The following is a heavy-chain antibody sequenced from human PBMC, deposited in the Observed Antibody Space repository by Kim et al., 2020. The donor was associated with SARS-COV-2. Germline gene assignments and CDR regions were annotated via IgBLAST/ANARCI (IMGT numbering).Heavy chain of an antibody. CDR3: ARDRGINCGGDCYSGEGFDY. Sequence: GGSLRLSCAASGFTFSSYSMNWVRQAPGKGLEWVSSISSSSSYIYYADSVKGRFTISRDNAKNSLYLQMNSLRAEDTAVYYCARDRGINCGGDCYSGEGFDYWGQGTLVTVSS. D-gene: IGHD2-21*02. CDR1: GFTFSSYS. J-gene: IGHJ4*02. CDR2: ISSSSSYI. V-gene: IGHV3-21*01.